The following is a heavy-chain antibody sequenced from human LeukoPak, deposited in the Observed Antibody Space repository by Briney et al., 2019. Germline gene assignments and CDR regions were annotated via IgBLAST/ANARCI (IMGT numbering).Heavy chain of an antibody. Sequence: GRSLRLACAASGFTFTSYGMHWVRQAPGKGLEWVAVIWYDGSNKYYADSVKGRFTISRDTSKNTLFLQMDSLRAEDTAVYYCARGGYNVAFDIWGQGTMVTVSS. CDR3: ARGGYNVAFDI. D-gene: IGHD1-14*01. J-gene: IGHJ3*02. CDR1: GFTFTSYG. V-gene: IGHV3-33*01. CDR2: IWYDGSNK.